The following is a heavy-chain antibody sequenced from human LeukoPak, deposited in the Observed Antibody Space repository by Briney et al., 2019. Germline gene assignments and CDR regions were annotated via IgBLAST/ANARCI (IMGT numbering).Heavy chain of an antibody. V-gene: IGHV3-23*01. J-gene: IGHJ6*02. CDR1: GFTFSSYA. CDR3: ASYGSGSYSDGMDV. CDR2: ISGSGGST. D-gene: IGHD3-10*01. Sequence: GGSLRLSCAASGFTFSSYAMSWVRQAPGKGLEWVSAISGSGGSTYYADSVKSRFTISRDNSKNTLYLQMNSLRAEDTAVYYCASYGSGSYSDGMDVWGQGTTVTVSS.